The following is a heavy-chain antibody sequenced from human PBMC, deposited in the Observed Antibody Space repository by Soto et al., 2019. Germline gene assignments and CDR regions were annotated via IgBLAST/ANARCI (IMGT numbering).Heavy chain of an antibody. CDR1: GGSISSGGYY. J-gene: IGHJ6*02. Sequence: QVQLQESGPGLVKPSQTLSLTCTVSGGSISSGGYYWSWIRQHPGKGLEWIGYIYYSGSTYYNPSLKSRVTISVDTSKNQFSLKLSSVTAADTAVYYCARGRGYSYGYPGYGMDVWGQGTTVTVSS. CDR2: IYYSGST. D-gene: IGHD5-18*01. CDR3: ARGRGYSYGYPGYGMDV. V-gene: IGHV4-31*03.